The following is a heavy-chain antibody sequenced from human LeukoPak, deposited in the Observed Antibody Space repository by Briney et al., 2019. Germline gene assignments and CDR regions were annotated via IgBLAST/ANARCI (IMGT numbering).Heavy chain of an antibody. CDR3: ARDASPDY. CDR1: GFTFSSFA. V-gene: IGHV3-23*01. CDR2: ISGSGGST. J-gene: IGHJ4*02. Sequence: GGSLRLSRAASGFTFSSFAMTWVRQAPGKGLEWVSGISGSGGSTYYADSVKGRFTISRDNSKNTLYLQMNSLRAEDTAVYYCARDASPDYLGQGTLVTVSS.